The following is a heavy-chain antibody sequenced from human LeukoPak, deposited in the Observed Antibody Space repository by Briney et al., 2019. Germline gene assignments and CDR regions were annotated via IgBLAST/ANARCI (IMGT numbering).Heavy chain of an antibody. D-gene: IGHD4-17*01. Sequence: GGSLRISCAASGFTFSGYSMNWVRQAPGKGLEWVSSISGNSNNIFYADSVRGRFTISRDNTKNSLYLQMNRLSADDTALYYCARDRLYGDYDSNFDSWDQGTLVTVSS. CDR2: ISGNSNNI. J-gene: IGHJ4*02. V-gene: IGHV3-21*01. CDR1: GFTFSGYS. CDR3: ARDRLYGDYDSNFDS.